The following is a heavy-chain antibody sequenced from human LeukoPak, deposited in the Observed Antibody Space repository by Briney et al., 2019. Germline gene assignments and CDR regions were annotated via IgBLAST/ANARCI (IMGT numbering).Heavy chain of an antibody. Sequence: GGSLRLSCAASGFTFDDYAMHWVRQAPGKGLGWVSGISWRSDSVDYAESVKGRFTISRDNAKNSLYLQMNSLRADDTALYYCAKDWSYGGNSWKYFGSWGQGILVTVSS. CDR2: ISWRSDSV. CDR3: AKDWSYGGNSWKYFGS. V-gene: IGHV3-9*01. J-gene: IGHJ4*02. D-gene: IGHD4-23*01. CDR1: GFTFDDYA.